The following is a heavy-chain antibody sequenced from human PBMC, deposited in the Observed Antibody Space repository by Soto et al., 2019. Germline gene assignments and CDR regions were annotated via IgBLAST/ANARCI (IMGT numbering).Heavy chain of an antibody. D-gene: IGHD1-1*01. CDR1: GFTFSNYG. J-gene: IGHJ4*02. Sequence: GGSLRLSCTASGFTFSNYGMHWVRQAPGKGLEWVTVISYDGNVAYYADSVKGRFTSSRDNSKNTLYLQMNSLRTEDMAVYYCAKEGPITNWYFDYWGQGTLVTVSS. CDR2: ISYDGNVA. V-gene: IGHV3-30*18. CDR3: AKEGPITNWYFDY.